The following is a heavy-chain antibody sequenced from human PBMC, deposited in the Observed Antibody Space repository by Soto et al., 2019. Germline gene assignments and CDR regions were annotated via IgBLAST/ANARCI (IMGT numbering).Heavy chain of an antibody. CDR2: IIPILGIA. J-gene: IGHJ4*02. D-gene: IGHD3-22*01. Sequence: QVQLVQSGAEEKKPGSSVKVSCKASGGTFSSYTISWVRQAPGQGLEWMGRIIPILGIANYAQKFQGRVTITADKSTSTAYMELSSLRSEDTAVYYCARGSSSGFVDYWGQGTLVTVSS. CDR1: GGTFSSYT. CDR3: ARGSSSGFVDY. V-gene: IGHV1-69*02.